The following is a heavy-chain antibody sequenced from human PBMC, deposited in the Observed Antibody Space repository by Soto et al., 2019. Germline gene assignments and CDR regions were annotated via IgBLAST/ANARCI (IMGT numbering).Heavy chain of an antibody. V-gene: IGHV1-69*13. D-gene: IGHD3-3*01. CDR1: GGTFSSYA. Sequence: SVKVSCKASGGTFSSYAISWVRQAPGQGLEWMGGIIPIFGTASYAQKFQGRVTITADESTSTAYMELSSLRSEDTAVYYCARDLRFLEWLTHYYYYGMDVWGQGTTVTVSS. CDR3: ARDLRFLEWLTHYYYYGMDV. J-gene: IGHJ6*02. CDR2: IIPIFGTA.